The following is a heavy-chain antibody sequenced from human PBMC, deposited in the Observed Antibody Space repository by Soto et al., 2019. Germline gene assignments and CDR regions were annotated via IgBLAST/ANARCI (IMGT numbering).Heavy chain of an antibody. CDR1: GGSISSVGHY. V-gene: IGHV4-31*03. D-gene: IGHD6-25*01. CDR3: ARESGGYDSSTRYGLDV. J-gene: IGHJ6*02. Sequence: TLYLTCSVSGGSISSVGHYWTWIRQQPGKGLEWIGYIYYSGSTDYNPSLKSRVTISVDRSKNQFSLNLSSVTAADTAIYYCARESGGYDSSTRYGLDVWGQGTTVTVFS. CDR2: IYYSGST.